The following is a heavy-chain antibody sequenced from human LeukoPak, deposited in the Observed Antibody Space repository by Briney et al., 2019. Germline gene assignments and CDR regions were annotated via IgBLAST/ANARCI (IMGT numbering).Heavy chain of an antibody. J-gene: IGHJ4*02. CDR3: APSGEAYFDY. V-gene: IGHV1-2*02. Sequence: PGGSLRLSCAASGFTFSSYWMHWVRQAPGQGLEWMGWINPNSGATTYAQKFQGRVTMTRDTSINTAYMELSRLRSDDTAVYYCAPSGEAYFDYWGQGTLVTVSS. CDR2: INPNSGAT. D-gene: IGHD3-3*01. CDR1: GFTFSSYW.